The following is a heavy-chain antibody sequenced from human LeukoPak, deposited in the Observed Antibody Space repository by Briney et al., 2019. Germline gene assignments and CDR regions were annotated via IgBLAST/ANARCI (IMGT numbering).Heavy chain of an antibody. CDR1: GFTFSDYY. CDR2: ISSSGSTI. J-gene: IGHJ3*02. CDR3: ARARGDSGLYIAVGAFDI. Sequence: GGSLRLSCAASGFTFSDYYMSWIRQAPGKGLEWVSYISSSGSTIYYADSVKGRFTISRDNAKNSLYLQMNSLRAEDTAVYYCARARGDSGLYIAVGAFDIWGQGTMVTVSS. V-gene: IGHV3-11*04. D-gene: IGHD6-19*01.